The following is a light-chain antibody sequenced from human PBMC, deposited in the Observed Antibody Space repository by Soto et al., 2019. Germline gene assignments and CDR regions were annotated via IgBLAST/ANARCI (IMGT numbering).Light chain of an antibody. CDR2: DAS. Sequence: IQLTQSPSSLCASIGDRVTITCRASQTISNWLAWYQQKPGKPPRLLIYDASRSQTGVPSRFSGIGSGTEFTLTITSLQPDDVATYYCQHYNSHSAHAFGGGTKVDI. CDR3: QHYNSHSAHA. CDR1: QTISNW. J-gene: IGKJ4*01. V-gene: IGKV1-5*01.